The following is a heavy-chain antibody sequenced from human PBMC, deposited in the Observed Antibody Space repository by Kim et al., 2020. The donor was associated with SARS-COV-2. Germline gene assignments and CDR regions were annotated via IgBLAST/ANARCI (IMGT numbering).Heavy chain of an antibody. CDR1: GFTFSSYS. CDR2: ISSSSSYI. CDR3: ARDLITMVRGANYYGMDV. J-gene: IGHJ6*02. V-gene: IGHV3-21*01. Sequence: GGSLRLSCAACGFTFSSYSMNWVRQAPGKGLEWVSSISSSSSYIYYADSVKGRFTISRDNAKNSLYLQMNSLRAEDTAVYYCARDLITMVRGANYYGMDVWGQGTTVTVSS. D-gene: IGHD3-10*01.